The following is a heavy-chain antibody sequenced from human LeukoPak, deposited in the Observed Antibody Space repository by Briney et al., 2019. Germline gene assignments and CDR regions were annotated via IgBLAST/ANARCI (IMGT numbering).Heavy chain of an antibody. D-gene: IGHD3-3*01. CDR2: INHRGST. V-gene: IGHV4-34*01. CDR3: ARSLGHYYDFWSGYYYPD. Sequence: SETLSLTCAVYGGSFSGSYWSWIRQPPGKGLEWIGEINHRGSTNYNPSLKSRVTISVDTSKNQFSLKLSSVTAADTAVYYCARSLGHYYDFWSGYYYPDWGQGTLVTVSS. CDR1: GGSFSGSY. J-gene: IGHJ4*02.